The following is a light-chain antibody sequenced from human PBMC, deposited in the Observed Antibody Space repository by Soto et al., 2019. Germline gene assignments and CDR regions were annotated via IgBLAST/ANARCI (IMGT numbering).Light chain of an antibody. Sequence: EIVMTQSPATLSVSPGERATLSCRASQSVSSNLAWYQQKPGQAPRLLIYGASTRATGIPARFSGSGSGTEFTLTISSLHSEDFAVYYCQQYNNFPWTFGQGTKVEIK. V-gene: IGKV3-15*01. CDR1: QSVSSN. CDR2: GAS. J-gene: IGKJ1*01. CDR3: QQYNNFPWT.